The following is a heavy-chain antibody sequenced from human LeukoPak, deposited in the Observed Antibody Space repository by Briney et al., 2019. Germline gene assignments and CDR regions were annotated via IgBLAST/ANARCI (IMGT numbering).Heavy chain of an antibody. J-gene: IGHJ5*02. CDR1: GGSFSGCY. CDR3: ARGPAGIHGLHRGWFDP. Sequence: SETLSLTCAVYGGSFSGCYWSWIRQPPGKGLEWIGEINHSGSTNYNPSLKSRVTISVDTSKNQFSLKLSSVTAADTAVYYCARGPAGIHGLHRGWFDPWGQGTLVTVSS. V-gene: IGHV4-34*01. D-gene: IGHD5-24*01. CDR2: INHSGST.